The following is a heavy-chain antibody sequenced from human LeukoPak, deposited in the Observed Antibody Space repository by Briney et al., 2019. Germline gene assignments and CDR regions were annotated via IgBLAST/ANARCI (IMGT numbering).Heavy chain of an antibody. J-gene: IGHJ6*04. D-gene: IGHD3-10*01. V-gene: IGHV3-23*01. Sequence: GGSLRLSCAASGSTFSSYAMSWVRQAPGKGLEWVSAISGSGGSTYYADSVKGRFTISRDNSKNTLYLQMNSLRAEDTAVYYCAKDGSGSYYFGYYYYYGMDVWGKGTTVTVSS. CDR3: AKDGSGSYYFGYYYYYGMDV. CDR1: GSTFSSYA. CDR2: ISGSGGST.